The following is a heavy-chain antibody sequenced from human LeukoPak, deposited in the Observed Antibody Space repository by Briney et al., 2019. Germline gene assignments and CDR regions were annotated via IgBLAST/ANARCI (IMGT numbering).Heavy chain of an antibody. V-gene: IGHV4-39*07. CDR3: ARGHNWNDGQDY. D-gene: IGHD1-20*01. CDR2: IYYSGST. J-gene: IGHJ4*02. CDR1: GGSISSSTYY. Sequence: SETLSLTCTVSGGSISSSTYYWGWIRQPPGKGLEWIGSIYYSGSTYYNPSLKSRLTMSLDASKKQISLSLSSVTAADTAVYFCARGHNWNDGQDYWGQGILVIVSS.